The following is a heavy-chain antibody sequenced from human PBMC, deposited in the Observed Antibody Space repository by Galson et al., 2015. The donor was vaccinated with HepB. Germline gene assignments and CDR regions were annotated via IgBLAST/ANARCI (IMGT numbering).Heavy chain of an antibody. V-gene: IGHV4-34*01. CDR3: ARKDDFWSGYLKN. Sequence: ATLSLTCAVYGGSFSGYYWSWIRQPPGKGLEWIGEINHSGSTNYNPSLKSRVTISVDTSKNQFSLKLSSVTAADTAVYYCARKDDFWSGYLKNWGQGTLVTVSS. CDR1: GGSFSGYY. CDR2: INHSGST. J-gene: IGHJ4*02. D-gene: IGHD3-3*01.